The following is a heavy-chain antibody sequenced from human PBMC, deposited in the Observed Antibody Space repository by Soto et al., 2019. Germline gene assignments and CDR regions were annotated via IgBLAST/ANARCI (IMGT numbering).Heavy chain of an antibody. D-gene: IGHD1-7*01. CDR2: TYYRSRWYN. Sequence: SQTLSLTCAISGDRVCSNNAAWNWIRQSPSRGLEWLGRTYYRSRWYNDYAVSVKSRITVNPDTSKNQFSLQLTSVTPEDTAVYYCAGTTSHYWYYMDVWGKETTVTVSS. CDR1: GDRVCSNNAA. V-gene: IGHV6-1*01. CDR3: AGTTSHYWYYMDV. J-gene: IGHJ6*03.